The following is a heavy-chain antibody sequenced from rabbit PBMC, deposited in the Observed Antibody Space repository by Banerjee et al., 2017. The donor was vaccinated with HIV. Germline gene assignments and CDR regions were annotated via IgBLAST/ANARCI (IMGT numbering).Heavy chain of an antibody. CDR1: GFPFSNLYH. CDR2: INTGSGST. D-gene: IGHD5-1*01. J-gene: IGHJ4*01. CDR3: ARAGEGGDGYLNL. Sequence: QEQLEESGGGLVKPEGSLTLTCNSSGFPFSNLYHICWVRQAPGKGLELIACINTGSGSTYYGSWAKGRFTISKTSSTTVALQMTSLTAADTATYFCARAGEGGDGYLNLWGQGTLVTVS. V-gene: IGHV1S45*01.